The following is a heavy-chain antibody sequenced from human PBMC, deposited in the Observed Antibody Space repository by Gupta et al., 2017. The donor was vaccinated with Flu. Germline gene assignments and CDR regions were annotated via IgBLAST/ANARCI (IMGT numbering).Heavy chain of an antibody. CDR2: IYSGGST. D-gene: IGHD2-2*01. CDR1: GFTVSNNY. J-gene: IGHJ4*02. Sequence: EVQLVESGGGLVQPGGSLRLSCAASGFTVSNNYMNWVRQAPGKGLEWVSVIYSGGSTYYADSVKGRFTISRDISKNTLYLQMDNLRPEDTAVYYCARGHCTSTSCYSDYFDYWGQGTQVTVSS. CDR3: ARGHCTSTSCYSDYFDY. V-gene: IGHV3-66*02.